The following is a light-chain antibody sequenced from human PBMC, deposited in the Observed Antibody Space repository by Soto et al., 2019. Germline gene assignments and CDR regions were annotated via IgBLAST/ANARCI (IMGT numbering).Light chain of an antibody. CDR3: SSYAGSNNLV. Sequence: QSALTQPPSASGSPGQSVTISCTGTSSDVGGYNYVSWYQQHPGKAPKLMIYEVSKRPSRVPDRFSGSKSGNTASLTVSGLQAEDVADYYCSSYAGSNNLVFGGGTKLTVL. J-gene: IGLJ2*01. CDR1: SSDVGGYNY. CDR2: EVS. V-gene: IGLV2-8*01.